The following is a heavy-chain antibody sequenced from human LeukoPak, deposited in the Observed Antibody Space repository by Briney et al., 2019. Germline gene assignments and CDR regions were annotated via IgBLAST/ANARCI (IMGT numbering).Heavy chain of an antibody. Sequence: SETLSLTCTVSGGSISSSTYFWGWIRQPPGKGLEWIGTIYYSGSTNYNPSLKSRVTISVDTSKNQFSLKLSSVTAADTAVYYCARDKFQIVVVVAATQIDWYFDLWGRGTLVTVSS. CDR1: GGSISSSTYF. J-gene: IGHJ2*01. V-gene: IGHV4-39*07. D-gene: IGHD2-15*01. CDR3: ARDKFQIVVVVAATQIDWYFDL. CDR2: IYYSGST.